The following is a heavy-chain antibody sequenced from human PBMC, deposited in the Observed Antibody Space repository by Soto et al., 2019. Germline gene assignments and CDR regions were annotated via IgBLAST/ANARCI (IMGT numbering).Heavy chain of an antibody. CDR1: GGSFSGYY. D-gene: IGHD6-13*01. Sequence: PSETLSLTCAVYGGSFSGYYWSWIRQPPGKGLEWIGEINHSGSTNYNPSLKSRVTISVDTSKNQFSLKLSSVTAADTAVYYCARGNAYSSSWELSNWFDPWGQGTLVTVSS. CDR2: INHSGST. CDR3: ARGNAYSSSWELSNWFDP. V-gene: IGHV4-34*01. J-gene: IGHJ5*02.